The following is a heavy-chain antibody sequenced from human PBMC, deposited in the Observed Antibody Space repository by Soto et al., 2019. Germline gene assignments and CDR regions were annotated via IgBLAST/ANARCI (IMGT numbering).Heavy chain of an antibody. Sequence: SLRLSCAASGFPFSSYGMHWVRQAPGMGLDWVAVIWYDGSNKDYADSVKGRFTISRDNSKNTLFLQMNNLRVDDTAVYYCASSINWGQGTLVTVSS. CDR3: ASSIN. J-gene: IGHJ1*01. CDR2: IWYDGSNK. V-gene: IGHV3-33*01. CDR1: GFPFSSYG.